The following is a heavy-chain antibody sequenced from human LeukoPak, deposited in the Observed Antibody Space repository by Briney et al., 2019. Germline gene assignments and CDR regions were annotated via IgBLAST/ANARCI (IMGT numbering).Heavy chain of an antibody. J-gene: IGHJ4*02. V-gene: IGHV5-51*01. CDR2: IYPGDSDT. CDR1: GYNFTRSW. CDR3: ARHEGYDFWGPYYDY. Sequence: GESLKISCTGSGYNFTRSWIGWVRQMPGKGLEWMGIIYPGDSDTRYSPSFQGQVTISADKSVSTTYLQWSSLKASDTAMYYCARHEGYDFWGPYYDYWGQGTLVTVSS. D-gene: IGHD3-3*01.